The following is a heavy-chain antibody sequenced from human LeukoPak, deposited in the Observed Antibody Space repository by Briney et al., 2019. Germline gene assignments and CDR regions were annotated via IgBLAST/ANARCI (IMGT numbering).Heavy chain of an antibody. Sequence: GGSLRLSCAVSGFTFSRDIMTWVRQAPGKGLEWISSISTSSTYIYYADSVKGRFTISRDNAKNSIFLEMSSLRADDTGVYYCARASSIAARLVRYFDLWGRGTLVTVSS. J-gene: IGHJ2*01. CDR1: GFTFSRDI. CDR3: ARASSIAARLVRYFDL. CDR2: ISTSSTYI. D-gene: IGHD6-6*01. V-gene: IGHV3-21*06.